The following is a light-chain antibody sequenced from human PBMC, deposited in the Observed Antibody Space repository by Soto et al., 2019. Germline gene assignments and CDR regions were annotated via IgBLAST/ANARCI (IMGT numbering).Light chain of an antibody. CDR2: WAS. Sequence: DIVMTQSPDSLAVSLGERATINCKSSQSLLYSSNNKHYLALFQQKPGQPPNLRIYWASIRESWVLDRFSGSGPGKDFTLPRSNVKAEDFAVYYCRQHDGSQFSFRPGTKVDIK. V-gene: IGKV4-1*01. CDR3: RQHDGSQFS. CDR1: QSLLYSSNNKHY. J-gene: IGKJ3*01.